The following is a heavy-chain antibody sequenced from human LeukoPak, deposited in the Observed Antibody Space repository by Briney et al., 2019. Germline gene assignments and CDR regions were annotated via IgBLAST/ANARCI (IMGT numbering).Heavy chain of an antibody. CDR1: GYTFTGHY. CDR3: AREYLQIYGAAGWFDP. D-gene: IGHD4-17*01. V-gene: IGHV1-2*02. CDR2: INPNSGGT. Sequence: GSVKVSCKASGYTFTGHYMHWVRQAPGQGLEWMGWINPNSGGTNYAQKFQGRVTMTRDTSISTAYMELSRLRSDDTAVYYCAREYLQIYGAAGWFDPWGQGTLVTVSS. J-gene: IGHJ5*02.